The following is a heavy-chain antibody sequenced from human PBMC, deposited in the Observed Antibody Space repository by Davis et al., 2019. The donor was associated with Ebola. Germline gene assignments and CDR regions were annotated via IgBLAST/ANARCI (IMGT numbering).Heavy chain of an antibody. J-gene: IGHJ5*02. CDR1: GGSISSYY. CDR3: ARDVARGWFDP. V-gene: IGHV4-59*01. CDR2: IYYSGST. Sequence: SETLSLTCTASGGSISSYYWSWIRQPPGKGLEWIGYIYYSGSTNYNPSLKSRVTISVDTSKNQFSLKLSSVTAADTAVYYCARDVARGWFDPWGQGTLVTVSS.